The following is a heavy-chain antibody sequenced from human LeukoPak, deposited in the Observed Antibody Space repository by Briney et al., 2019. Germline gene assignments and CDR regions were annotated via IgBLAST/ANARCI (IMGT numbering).Heavy chain of an antibody. CDR2: ISYSGST. CDR1: GGSISSGSYL. V-gene: IGHV4-39*07. D-gene: IGHD1-26*01. CDR3: ARWVGNRNWFDP. J-gene: IGHJ5*02. Sequence: PSETLSLTCTVSGGSISSGSYLWGCIRQSPGKGLEWIGSISYSGSTYYNPSLKTRVTVSVDTSKIQFSLKVTSVTAADTAVYYCARWVGNRNWFDPWGQGTLVTVSS.